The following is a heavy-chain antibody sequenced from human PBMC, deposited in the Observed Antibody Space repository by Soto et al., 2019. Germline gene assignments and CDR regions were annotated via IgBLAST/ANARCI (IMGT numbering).Heavy chain of an antibody. D-gene: IGHD5-12*01. CDR3: ARDADGYNSAYDY. CDR1: VFTFSSYA. Sequence: RWSLRLSCSASVFTFSSYAMHWFRQAPGKGLEWVAVISYDGSNKYYADSVKGRFTISRDNSRNTLYLQMNSLRAEDTAVYYCARDADGYNSAYDYWGQGTLVTVSS. CDR2: ISYDGSNK. J-gene: IGHJ4*02. V-gene: IGHV3-30-3*01.